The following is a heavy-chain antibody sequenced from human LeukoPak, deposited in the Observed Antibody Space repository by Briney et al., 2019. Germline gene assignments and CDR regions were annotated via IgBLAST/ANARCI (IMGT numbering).Heavy chain of an antibody. Sequence: GGSLRLSCAASGFSFSSYAMSWVRQAPGKGLEWVSGISGSGVDTYHADSVKGRFTISRDNSKNTLHLQLNTLRAEDTAVYYCAKDLCYDRCVGFDYWGQGTLVTVSS. V-gene: IGHV3-23*01. CDR1: GFSFSSYA. J-gene: IGHJ4*02. D-gene: IGHD3-22*01. CDR3: AKDLCYDRCVGFDY. CDR2: ISGSGVDT.